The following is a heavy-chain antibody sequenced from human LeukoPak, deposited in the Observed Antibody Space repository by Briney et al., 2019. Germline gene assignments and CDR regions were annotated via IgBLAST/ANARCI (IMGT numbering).Heavy chain of an antibody. D-gene: IGHD4-11*01. CDR1: GFTFSNYT. CDR3: GISLQYSVFDY. Sequence: GGSLRLSCAASGFTFSNYTMNWVRQAPGKGLEWVSSISSSSSYIFYADSVKGRFTISRDSAKNSLYLQMNSLRAEDTAVYYCGISLQYSVFDYCGQGPLVTVSS. V-gene: IGHV3-21*01. J-gene: IGHJ4*02. CDR2: ISSSSSYI.